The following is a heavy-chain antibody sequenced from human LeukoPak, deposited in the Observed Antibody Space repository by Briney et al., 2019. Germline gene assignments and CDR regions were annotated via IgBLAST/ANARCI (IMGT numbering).Heavy chain of an antibody. CDR1: GGSISNNDYY. D-gene: IGHD3-10*01. Sequence: SETLSLTCTVSGGSISNNDYYWGWIRQPPGKGLEWIGSMYHSGNTKYNAALKSRVTTSVDTSKNQIFLKLGSVTAADTAIYYCARHWFGESTHFDYWGPGTLVTVSS. CDR3: ARHWFGESTHFDY. CDR2: MYHSGNT. J-gene: IGHJ4*02. V-gene: IGHV4-39*01.